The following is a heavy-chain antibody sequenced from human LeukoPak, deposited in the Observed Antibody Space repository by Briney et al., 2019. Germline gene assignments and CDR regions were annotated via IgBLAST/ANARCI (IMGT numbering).Heavy chain of an antibody. V-gene: IGHV3-23*01. Sequence: GGSLRLSCAGSGFNFGTYAMNWVRQAPGKGLKWVSVISGSGATTYYADSVKGRFTISRDNSKNTIYLQMSSLRAEDTAVYYCAKDGGSGWYGGWYLDYWGQGTLVTVSS. CDR3: AKDGGSGWYGGWYLDY. J-gene: IGHJ4*02. CDR2: ISGSGATT. CDR1: GFNFGTYA. D-gene: IGHD6-19*01.